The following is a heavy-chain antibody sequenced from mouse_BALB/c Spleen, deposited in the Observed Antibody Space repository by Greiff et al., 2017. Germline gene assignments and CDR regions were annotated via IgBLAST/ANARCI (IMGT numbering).Heavy chain of an antibody. CDR1: GFNIKDTY. CDR2: IDPANGNT. V-gene: IGHV14-3*02. J-gene: IGHJ4*01. Sequence: EVQLQQSGAELVKPGASVKLSCTASGFNIKDTYMHWVKQRPEQGLEWIGRIDPANGNTKYDPKFQGKATITADTSSNTAYLQLSSLTSEDTAVYYCARHGKDGSYYAMDYWGQGTSVTVSS. CDR3: ARHGKDGSYYAMDY. D-gene: IGHD1-1*02.